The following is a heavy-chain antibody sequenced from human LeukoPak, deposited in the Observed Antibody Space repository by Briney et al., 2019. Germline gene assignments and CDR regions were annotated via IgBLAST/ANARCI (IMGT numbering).Heavy chain of an antibody. CDR2: INHGGLT. D-gene: IGHD2-15*01. J-gene: IGHJ4*02. Sequence: SETLSLTCAVYGDSFKNYYWTWIRQSPEKGLEWIGEINHGGLTSYDPSLESRLTLLVDTSKNQFSLNLSSVTAADTAVYYCARHRRYCSGDTCLIFDYWGQGTLVTVSS. CDR1: GDSFKNYY. CDR3: ARHRRYCSGDTCLIFDY. V-gene: IGHV4-34*01.